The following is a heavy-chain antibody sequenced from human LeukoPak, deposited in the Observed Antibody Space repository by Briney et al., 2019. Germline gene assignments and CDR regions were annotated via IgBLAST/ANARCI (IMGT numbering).Heavy chain of an antibody. CDR1: GGSISNYY. V-gene: IGHV4-4*09. CDR2: IYTSGST. Sequence: SETLSLTCSVSGGSISNYYWTWIRQPPGKGLEWIGYIYTSGSTNYNPSLKSRVTISVDTSKNQFSLKLSSVTAADTAVYYCARGRPPNWGSEGHFVYWGEGTLVTVSS. J-gene: IGHJ4*02. D-gene: IGHD7-27*01. CDR3: ARGRPPNWGSEGHFVY.